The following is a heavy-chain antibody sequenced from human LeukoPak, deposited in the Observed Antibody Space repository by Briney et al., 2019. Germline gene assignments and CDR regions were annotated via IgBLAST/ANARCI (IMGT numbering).Heavy chain of an antibody. CDR3: AKDRLRWAQLQYYFDY. D-gene: IGHD2-21*01. CDR2: ISSSSSYI. Sequence: GGSLRLSCAASGFTFSSYSMNWVRQAPGKGLEWVSSISSSSSYIYYADSVKGRFTISRDNAKNSLYLQMNSLRAEDTAVYYCAKDRLRWAQLQYYFDYWGQGTLVTVSS. J-gene: IGHJ4*02. V-gene: IGHV3-21*01. CDR1: GFTFSSYS.